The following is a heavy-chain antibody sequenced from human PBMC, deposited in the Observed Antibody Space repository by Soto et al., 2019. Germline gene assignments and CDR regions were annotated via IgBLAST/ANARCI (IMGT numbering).Heavy chain of an antibody. D-gene: IGHD6-25*01. J-gene: IGHJ6*02. Sequence: TLSLTCTVSGGSISSSSYYWGWIRQPPGKGLEWIGSIYYSGSTYYNPSLKSRVTISVDTSKNQFSLKLSSVTAADTAVYYCASRKRRLPSYGMDVWGQGTTVTVSS. V-gene: IGHV4-39*01. CDR2: IYYSGST. CDR1: GGSISSSSYY. CDR3: ASRKRRLPSYGMDV.